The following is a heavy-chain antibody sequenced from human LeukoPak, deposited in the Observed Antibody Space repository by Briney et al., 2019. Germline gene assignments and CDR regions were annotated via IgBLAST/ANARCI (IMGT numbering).Heavy chain of an antibody. V-gene: IGHV3-53*01. CDR1: GFTVSSNY. D-gene: IGHD6-19*01. CDR3: AREFRQWAFDI. Sequence: GGSLRLSCAASGFTVSSNYMSWVRQAPGKGLEWVAVIYSGGSTYYADSVKGRFTISRDNSKNTLYLQMNSLRAEDTAVYYCAREFRQWAFDIWGQGTMVTVSS. J-gene: IGHJ3*02. CDR2: IYSGGST.